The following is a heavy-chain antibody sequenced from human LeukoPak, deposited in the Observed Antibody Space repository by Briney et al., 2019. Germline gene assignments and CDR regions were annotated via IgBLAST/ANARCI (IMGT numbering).Heavy chain of an antibody. V-gene: IGHV3-11*04. CDR3: ARVRGSYAFDY. Sequence: PGGSLRLSCAASGFTFTDYYMSWIRQAPGKGLEWIPYISSSGSTKYHADSVKGRFTISRDNAKNSLYLQMNSLRAEDTAVYYCARVRGSYAFDYCGQGTPVTVSS. J-gene: IGHJ4*02. CDR2: ISSSGSTK. CDR1: GFTFTDYY. D-gene: IGHD1-26*01.